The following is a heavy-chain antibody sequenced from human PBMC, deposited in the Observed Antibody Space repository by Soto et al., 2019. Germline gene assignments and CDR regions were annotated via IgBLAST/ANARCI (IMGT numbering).Heavy chain of an antibody. D-gene: IGHD2-2*01. CDR1: GYSFTSYW. CDR3: ARKRIVVVPAAIDYYGMDV. J-gene: IGHJ6*02. Sequence: GASLKISCKGSGYSFTSYWISWVRQMPGKGLEWMGRIDPSDSYTNYSPSFQGHVTISADKSISTAYLQWSSLKASDTAMYYCARKRIVVVPAAIDYYGMDVWGQGTTVTVSS. CDR2: IDPSDSYT. V-gene: IGHV5-10-1*01.